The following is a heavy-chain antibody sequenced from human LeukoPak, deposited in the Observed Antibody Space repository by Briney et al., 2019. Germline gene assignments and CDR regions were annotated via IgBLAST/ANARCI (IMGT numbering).Heavy chain of an antibody. CDR2: ISSSTINI. Sequence: GRSLRLSCAASGFNFRSYSMNWVRQPPGKWLEWVSYISSSTINIYYADSVKGRFTISRDDAKSSLYLQMNSLRDEDTAVYYCARDGYAKFDYWGQGSLVTVSS. CDR1: GFNFRSYS. V-gene: IGHV3-48*02. J-gene: IGHJ4*02. CDR3: ARDGYAKFDY. D-gene: IGHD5-18*01.